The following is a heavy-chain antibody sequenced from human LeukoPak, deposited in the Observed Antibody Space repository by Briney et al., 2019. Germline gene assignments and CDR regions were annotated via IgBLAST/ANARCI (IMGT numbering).Heavy chain of an antibody. J-gene: IGHJ4*02. Sequence: SVNVSCKASGGTFSSYAISWVRQAPGQGLEWMGSIIPIFGTANYAQKFHGRATITTDKSTSTDYMELSSLRSEDTAVYYCARDSPLGDGYSTGDYWGQGTLVTVSS. V-gene: IGHV1-69*05. CDR1: GGTFSSYA. CDR2: IIPIFGTA. D-gene: IGHD5-24*01. CDR3: ARDSPLGDGYSTGDY.